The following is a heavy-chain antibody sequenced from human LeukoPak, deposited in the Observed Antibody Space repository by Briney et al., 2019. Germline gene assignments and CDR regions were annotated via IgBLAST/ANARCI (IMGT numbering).Heavy chain of an antibody. CDR2: IYASGST. CDR1: GGSTSRFY. J-gene: IGHJ4*02. CDR3: ARAISNDDNSGYYY. D-gene: IGHD3-22*01. V-gene: IGHV4-4*07. Sequence: PSETLSLTRTVSGGSTSRFYWSWVRQPAGKGLEWIGRIYASGSTKYNPSLKGRVNMSVDTSRNQFSLKLSSVTAADPAVYYCARAISNDDNSGYYYWGQGTLVTVSS.